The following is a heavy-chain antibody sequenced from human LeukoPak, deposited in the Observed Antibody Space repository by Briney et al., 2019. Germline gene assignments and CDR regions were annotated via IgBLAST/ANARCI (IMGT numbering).Heavy chain of an antibody. V-gene: IGHV4-59*11. CDR2: IYYSGST. CDR1: GDSLSSHC. CDR3: ARLKHDFWNDYYKAFDY. Sequence: SETLSLTCTVSGDSLSSHCWSWIRQPPGKGLEWIGYIYYSGSTNYSPSLKNRVTISVDTSKNQFSLKLSSVTAADTAVYYCARLKHDFWNDYYKAFDYWGQGTLVTVPS. J-gene: IGHJ4*02. D-gene: IGHD3-3*01.